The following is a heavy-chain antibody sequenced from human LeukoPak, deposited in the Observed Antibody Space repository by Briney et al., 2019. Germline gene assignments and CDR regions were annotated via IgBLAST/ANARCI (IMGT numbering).Heavy chain of an antibody. V-gene: IGHV1-69*13. Sequence: SVKVSCKASGGTFSSYAISWVRQAPGQGLEWMGGIIPIFGTANCAQKFQGRVTITADESTSTAYMELSSLRSEDTAVYYCAFGDYDFWSGYYRPLMDYYYGMDVWGQGTTVTVSS. CDR1: GGTFSSYA. CDR3: AFGDYDFWSGYYRPLMDYYYGMDV. J-gene: IGHJ6*02. CDR2: IIPIFGTA. D-gene: IGHD3-3*01.